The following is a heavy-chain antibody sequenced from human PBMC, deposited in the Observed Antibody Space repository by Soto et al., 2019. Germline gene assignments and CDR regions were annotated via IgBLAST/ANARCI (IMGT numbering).Heavy chain of an antibody. CDR2: IYYSGST. CDR1: GGSIRSSLYY. V-gene: IGHV4-61*01. J-gene: IGHJ5*02. D-gene: IGHD6-13*01. CDR3: ARGGSSWSNWFDP. Sequence: SETLSLTCTVSGGSIRSSLYYWSWIRQPPGKGLEWIGYIYYSGSTNYNPSLKSRVTISVDTSKNQFSLKLSSVTAADTAVYYCARGGSSWSNWFDPWGQGTLVTVSS.